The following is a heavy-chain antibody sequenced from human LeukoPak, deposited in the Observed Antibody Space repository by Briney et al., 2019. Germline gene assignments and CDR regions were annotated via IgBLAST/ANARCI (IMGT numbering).Heavy chain of an antibody. D-gene: IGHD2-21*02. CDR2: ISGSGGST. J-gene: IGHJ4*02. CDR1: GFTFSSYA. CDR3: ARHIWTAIPSPYDY. V-gene: IGHV3-23*01. Sequence: GGSLRLSCAASGFTFSSYAMSWVRQAPGRGLEWVSAISGSGGSTYYADSVKGRFTISRDNSKNTLYLQMNSLRAEDTAVYYCARHIWTAIPSPYDYWGQGTLVTVSS.